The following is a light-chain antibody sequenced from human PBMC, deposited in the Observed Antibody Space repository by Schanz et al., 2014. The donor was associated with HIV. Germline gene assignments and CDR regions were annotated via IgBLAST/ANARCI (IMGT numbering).Light chain of an antibody. J-gene: IGKJ1*01. CDR1: QSVGSN. Sequence: EIMMTQSPATLSVSPGERATLSCRASQSVGSNLAWYQLKPGQAPRLLIYDASTRATGIPARFSGSGSGTEFTLTISSLQSEDFATYYCLQDYNYQWTFGQGTKVEIK. V-gene: IGKV3-15*01. CDR2: DAS. CDR3: LQDYNYQWT.